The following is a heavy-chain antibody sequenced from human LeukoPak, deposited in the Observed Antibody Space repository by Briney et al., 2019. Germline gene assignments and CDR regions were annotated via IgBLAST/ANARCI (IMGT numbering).Heavy chain of an antibody. CDR1: GFTFSSYS. CDR3: TRVAGVRGVRYFYYMDV. CDR2: ISSSSSTI. D-gene: IGHD3-10*01. J-gene: IGHJ6*03. Sequence: GGSLRLSCAASGFTFSSYSMNWVRQAPGKGLEWVSYISSSSSTIYYADSVKGRFTISRDNSKNTLYLQMNSLRAEDTAVYYCTRVAGVRGVRYFYYMDVWGKGTTVTISS. V-gene: IGHV3-48*01.